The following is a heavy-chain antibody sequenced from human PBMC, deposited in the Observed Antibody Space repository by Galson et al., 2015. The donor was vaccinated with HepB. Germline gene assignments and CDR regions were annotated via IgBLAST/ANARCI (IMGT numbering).Heavy chain of an antibody. D-gene: IGHD5-24*01. V-gene: IGHV3-23*01. CDR2: ISGSGGST. J-gene: IGHJ4*02. CDR3: EGDGYNYFLVY. CDR1: GFTFSSYA. Sequence: SLRLSCAASGFTFSSYAMTWVRQAPGKGLEWVSGISGSGGSTYYADSVKGRFTISRDNSKNTVYLQMNSLRAEDTAVYYCEGDGYNYFLVYWGQGTLVTVSS.